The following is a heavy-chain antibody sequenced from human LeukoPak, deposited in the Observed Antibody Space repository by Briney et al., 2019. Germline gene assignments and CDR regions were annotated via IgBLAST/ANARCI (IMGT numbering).Heavy chain of an antibody. CDR3: ARDGAYYDSSGSAPFDY. CDR2: IYTSGST. Sequence: SETLSLTCTVSGGSISSYYWSWSRQPAGKGLEWIGRIYTSGSTNYNPSLKSRVTMSVDTSKNQFSLKLSYVTAADTAVYYCARDGAYYDSSGSAPFDYWGQGTLVTVSS. J-gene: IGHJ4*02. D-gene: IGHD3-22*01. V-gene: IGHV4-4*07. CDR1: GGSISSYY.